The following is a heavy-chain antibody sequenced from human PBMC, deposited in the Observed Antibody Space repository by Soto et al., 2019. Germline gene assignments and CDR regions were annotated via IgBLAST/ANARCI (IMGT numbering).Heavy chain of an antibody. D-gene: IGHD2-15*01. Sequence: ASVTVSCKASGFTFTSSAMQWVRQARGQRLEWIGWIVVGSGNTNYAQKFQERVTITRDMSTSTAYMELSSLRSEDTAVYYCAARYCSGGSCSRGRVIGAFDIWGQGTMVTVSS. CDR1: GFTFTSSA. CDR2: IVVGSGNT. J-gene: IGHJ3*02. V-gene: IGHV1-58*02. CDR3: AARYCSGGSCSRGRVIGAFDI.